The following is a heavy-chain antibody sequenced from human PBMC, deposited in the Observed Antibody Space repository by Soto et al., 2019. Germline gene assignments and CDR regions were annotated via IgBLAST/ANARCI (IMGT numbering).Heavy chain of an antibody. V-gene: IGHV4-59*01. CDR1: GGSISRYY. D-gene: IGHD2-2*01. CDR3: ARYIPGVRYYGMDV. CDR2: IYYSGST. Sequence: SETRCLTCTVSGGSISRYYWSGSRQPPGKGLEWIGYIYYSGSTNYNPSLKSRVTISVDTSKNQFSLKLSSVTAADTAVYYCARYIPGVRYYGMDVWGQGTTVTVSS. J-gene: IGHJ6*02.